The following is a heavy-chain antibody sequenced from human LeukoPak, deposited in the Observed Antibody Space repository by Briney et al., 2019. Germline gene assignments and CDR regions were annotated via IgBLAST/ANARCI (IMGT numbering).Heavy chain of an antibody. CDR3: AKGAGYSFGYYFDY. CDR2: IVVGGGRT. V-gene: IGHV3-23*01. CDR1: GFSFSSYA. D-gene: IGHD5-18*01. J-gene: IGHJ4*02. Sequence: GGSLRLSCAASGFSFSSYAMSWVRQAPGKGLEWVSTIVVGGGRTYYADSVKGRFTVSRDNSKNTLYLQMNSLRGEDTAVYYCAKGAGYSFGYYFDYWGQGTLVTVSS.